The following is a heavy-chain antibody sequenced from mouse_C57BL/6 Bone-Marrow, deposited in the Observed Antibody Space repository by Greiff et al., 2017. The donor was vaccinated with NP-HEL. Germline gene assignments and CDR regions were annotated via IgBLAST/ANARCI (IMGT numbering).Heavy chain of an antibody. J-gene: IGHJ2*01. V-gene: IGHV5-9*01. Sequence: EVQLQESGGGLVKPGGSLKLSCAASGFTFSSYTMSWVRQTPEKRLEWVATISGGGGNTYYPDSVKGRFTISRDNAKNTLYLQMSSLRSEDTALYYCARQYYGSRGYFDYWGQGTTLTVSS. CDR2: ISGGGGNT. D-gene: IGHD1-1*01. CDR3: ARQYYGSRGYFDY. CDR1: GFTFSSYT.